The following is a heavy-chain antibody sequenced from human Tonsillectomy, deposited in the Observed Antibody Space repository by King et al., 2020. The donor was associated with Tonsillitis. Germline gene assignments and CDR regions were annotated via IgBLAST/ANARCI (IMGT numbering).Heavy chain of an antibody. CDR1: GGSISSYY. Sequence: VQLQESGPGLVKPSETLSLTCTVSGGSISSYYWSWLRQPPGKGLEWIGYIYYSGSTNYNPSLKSRVTISVDTSKNQFSLKLSSVTAADTAVYYCARTLTIFGVVIEYYFDYWGQGTLVTVSS. CDR3: ARTLTIFGVVIEYYFDY. CDR2: IYYSGST. D-gene: IGHD3-3*01. V-gene: IGHV4-59*08. J-gene: IGHJ4*02.